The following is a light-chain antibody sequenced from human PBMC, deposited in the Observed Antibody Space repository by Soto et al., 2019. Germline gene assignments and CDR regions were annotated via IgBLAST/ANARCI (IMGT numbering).Light chain of an antibody. CDR1: RSNIGTNT. V-gene: IGLV1-44*01. Sequence: QAVVTQPPSASGTPGQRVTISCSGSRSNIGTNTVNWYQHLPGMAPKLLIYSNNQRPSGVPGRFSGSKSGTSASLAISGLQSEDEADYYCSLWDDSLNGVVFGGGTKLTVL. J-gene: IGLJ2*01. CDR3: SLWDDSLNGVV. CDR2: SNN.